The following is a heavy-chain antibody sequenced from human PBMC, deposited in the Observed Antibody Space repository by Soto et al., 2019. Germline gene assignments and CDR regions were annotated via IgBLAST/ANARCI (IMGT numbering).Heavy chain of an antibody. D-gene: IGHD2-21*02. CDR2: ISYDGSNK. V-gene: IGHV3-30*18. CDR1: GFTFSSYG. Sequence: SLRLSCAASGFTFSSYGMHWVRQAPGKGLEWVAVISYDGSNKYYADSVKGRFTISRDNSKNTLYLQMNSLRAEDTAVYYCAKAQVRGGDCYSCVSKLEYWGQGTLVTVSS. J-gene: IGHJ4*02. CDR3: AKAQVRGGDCYSCVSKLEY.